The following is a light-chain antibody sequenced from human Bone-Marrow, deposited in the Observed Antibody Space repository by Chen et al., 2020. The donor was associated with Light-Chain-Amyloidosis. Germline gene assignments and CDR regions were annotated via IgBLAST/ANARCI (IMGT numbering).Light chain of an antibody. V-gene: IGLV1-47*01. CDR2: KNN. J-gene: IGLJ2*01. CDR1: RANIGNNN. Sequence: QSVLTQPPSASGPPGQRGTISCPGCRANIGNNNVYWYKQVPRTAPNLLLYKNNQRPSGVPDRFSGSRSGTSASLAISGLRSEDDADYYCAAWDDSLNGVVFGGGTKLTVL. CDR3: AAWDDSLNGVV.